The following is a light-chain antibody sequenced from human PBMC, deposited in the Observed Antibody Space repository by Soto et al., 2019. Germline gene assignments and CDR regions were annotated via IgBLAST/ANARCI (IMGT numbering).Light chain of an antibody. CDR3: SSFTTSYFYV. CDR1: GSDIGAYNY. CDR2: GVT. V-gene: IGLV2-14*01. Sequence: LTQPASVSGSPGQSITISCTGSGSDIGAYNYVSWYQQHPGRAPKLLIHGVTRRPSGVSSRFSASKSAYTASLTISGLQAEDEANYFCSSFTTSYFYVFGPGTKVTVL. J-gene: IGLJ1*01.